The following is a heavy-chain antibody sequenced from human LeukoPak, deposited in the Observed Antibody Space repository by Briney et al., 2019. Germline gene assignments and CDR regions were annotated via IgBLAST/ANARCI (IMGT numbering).Heavy chain of an antibody. Sequence: ASVKVSCKASGYTFTGYYMHWVRQAPGQGLEWMGIINPSDGSTSYAQKFHGRVTLTRDTSTSTVYMELSSLRSEDTAVHYSARDRGTSGWYQRGYYFDYWGQGTLVTVPS. D-gene: IGHD6-19*01. CDR3: ARDRGTSGWYQRGYYFDY. J-gene: IGHJ4*02. CDR2: INPSDGST. CDR1: GYTFTGYY. V-gene: IGHV1-46*01.